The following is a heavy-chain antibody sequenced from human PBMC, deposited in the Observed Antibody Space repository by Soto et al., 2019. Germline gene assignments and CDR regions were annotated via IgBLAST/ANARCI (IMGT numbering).Heavy chain of an antibody. J-gene: IGHJ4*02. V-gene: IGHV3-23*01. Sequence: EVQLLESGGDLIQPGGSLRLSCAASGFTFSSYAMSWVRQAPGKGLGWVSAISSSGGSTFYAGSVKGRFTISRDNSRNTPYLQMNSLRAEDTAIYYCAKYQPMTQPRPYFDYWGQGTLVTVSS. CDR1: GFTFSSYA. D-gene: IGHD3-22*01. CDR2: ISSSGGST. CDR3: AKYQPMTQPRPYFDY.